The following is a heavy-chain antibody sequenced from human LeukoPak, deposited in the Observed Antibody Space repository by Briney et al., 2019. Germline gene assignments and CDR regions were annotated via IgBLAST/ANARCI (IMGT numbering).Heavy chain of an antibody. CDR3: ARDIVVVPAAMHTQVFDY. J-gene: IGHJ4*02. V-gene: IGHV1-2*02. CDR2: INPNSGGT. Sequence: ASVKVSCKASGYTFTSYGISWVRQAPGQGLEWMGWINPNSGGTNYAQKFQGRVTMTRDTSISTAYMELSRLRSDDTAVYYCARDIVVVPAAMHTQVFDYWGQGTLVTVSS. D-gene: IGHD2-2*01. CDR1: GYTFTSYG.